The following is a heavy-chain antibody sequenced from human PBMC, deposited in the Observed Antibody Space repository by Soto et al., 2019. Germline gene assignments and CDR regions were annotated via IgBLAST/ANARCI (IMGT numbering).Heavy chain of an antibody. J-gene: IGHJ4*02. D-gene: IGHD3-10*01. Sequence: SETLSLTCTVSGGSISSYYWSWIRQPPGKGLEWIGYIYYSGSTNYNPSLKSRVTISVDTSKNQFSLKLSSVTAADTAVYYCARPEITMVRGVISTYYFDYWGQGTLVTVSS. CDR1: GGSISSYY. CDR2: IYYSGST. V-gene: IGHV4-59*08. CDR3: ARPEITMVRGVISTYYFDY.